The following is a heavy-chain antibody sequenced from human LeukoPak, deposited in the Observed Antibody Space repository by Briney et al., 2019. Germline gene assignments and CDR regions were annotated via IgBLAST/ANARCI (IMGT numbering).Heavy chain of an antibody. J-gene: IGHJ4*02. V-gene: IGHV3-20*04. D-gene: IGHD2-8*01. Sequence: TGGSLRLSCAASGFTFDNYAMSWVRQAPGKGLGLEWVSGINWNGGSTGYADSVKGRFTISRDNAKNSLYLQMNSLRAEDTALYYCAREADCTNGVCYADFDYWGQGTLVTVSS. CDR2: INWNGGST. CDR1: GFTFDNYA. CDR3: AREADCTNGVCYADFDY.